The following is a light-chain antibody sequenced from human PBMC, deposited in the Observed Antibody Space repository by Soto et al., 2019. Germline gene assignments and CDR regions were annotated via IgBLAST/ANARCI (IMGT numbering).Light chain of an antibody. J-gene: IGKJ1*01. Sequence: AIPITQSPFYLYASAGHRVTISCRASQGIGNALGWYQQKPGKPPKVLIYGASNLQSGVPDRFSGSGSGTDFTLTISSLQAEDVAVYYCQQYYSTPQTFGQGTKADIK. V-gene: IGKV1-6*01. CDR3: QQYYSTPQT. CDR1: QGIGNA. CDR2: GAS.